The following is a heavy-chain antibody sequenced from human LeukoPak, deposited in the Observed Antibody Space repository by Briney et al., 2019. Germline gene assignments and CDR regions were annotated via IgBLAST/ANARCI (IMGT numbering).Heavy chain of an antibody. CDR1: GSSISTCY. D-gene: IGHD5-12*01. V-gene: IGHV4-59*08. CDR2: IYYSGST. Sequence: SETLSLTCAVSGSSISTCYWSWIRQPPGKGLEWIGYIYYSGSTNYKPSLKSRVSISVDTAKNQFSLKLSSVTAADTAVYYCARQRGSYGGYDHDAFNIWGQGTMVTVSS. J-gene: IGHJ3*02. CDR3: ARQRGSYGGYDHDAFNI.